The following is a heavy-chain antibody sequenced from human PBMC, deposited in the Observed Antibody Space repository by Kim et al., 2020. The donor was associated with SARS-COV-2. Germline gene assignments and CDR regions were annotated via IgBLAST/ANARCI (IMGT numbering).Heavy chain of an antibody. CDR2: NKGDGSEE. CDR3: AALDSVQVPGGI. Sequence: GGSLRLSCSASCFSFRNYLISCVLQAPGNGLEWVAMNKGDGSEEHYLASVKGRFTMSRDPAKNSLYLQMNSLITEATAIYYCAALDSVQVPGGIWGQVPLVTVSS. D-gene: IGHD3-10*01. V-gene: IGHV3-7*01. J-gene: IGHJ4*02. CDR1: CFSFRNYL.